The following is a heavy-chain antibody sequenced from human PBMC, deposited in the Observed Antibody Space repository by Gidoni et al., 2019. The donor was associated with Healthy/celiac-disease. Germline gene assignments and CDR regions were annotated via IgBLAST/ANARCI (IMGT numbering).Heavy chain of an antibody. Sequence: QVQLVESGGGVVQPGRSLRLSCAASGFTFSSYAMHWVRQAPGKGLEWVAVRSNDGSNKYYADSVKGRFTISRDNSKNTLYLQMNSLRAEDTAVYYCARGGSRSTRFDYWGQGTLVTVSS. J-gene: IGHJ4*02. CDR2: RSNDGSNK. D-gene: IGHD1-26*01. CDR1: GFTFSSYA. V-gene: IGHV3-30*04. CDR3: ARGGSRSTRFDY.